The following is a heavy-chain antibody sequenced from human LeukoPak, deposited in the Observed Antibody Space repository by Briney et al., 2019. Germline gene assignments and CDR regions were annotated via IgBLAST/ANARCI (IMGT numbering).Heavy chain of an antibody. CDR2: INHSGST. CDR3: ARGEAVGRPPRTNWFDP. V-gene: IGHV4-34*01. Sequence: ASETLSLTCAVYGGSFSGYYWSWIRQPPGKGLEWIGEINHSGSTNYNPSLKSRVTISVDTSKNQFSLKLSSVTAADTAVYYCARGEAVGRPPRTNWFDPWGQGTLVTVSS. J-gene: IGHJ5*02. D-gene: IGHD6-19*01. CDR1: GGSFSGYY.